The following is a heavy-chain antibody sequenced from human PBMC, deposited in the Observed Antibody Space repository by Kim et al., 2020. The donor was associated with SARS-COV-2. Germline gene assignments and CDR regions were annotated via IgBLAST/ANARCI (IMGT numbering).Heavy chain of an antibody. D-gene: IGHD3-10*01. Sequence: DSVKGRFTIARDTARNSLYLQMNSLRAEDTAVYYCARGLWFGELLYSGGQGTLVTVSS. V-gene: IGHV3-7*03. CDR3: ARGLWFGELLYS. J-gene: IGHJ4*02.